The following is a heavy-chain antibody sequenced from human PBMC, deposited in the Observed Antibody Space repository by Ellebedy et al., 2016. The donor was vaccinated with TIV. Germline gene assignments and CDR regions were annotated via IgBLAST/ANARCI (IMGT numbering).Heavy chain of an antibody. J-gene: IGHJ4*02. V-gene: IGHV4-59*08. CDR3: AHIEGDYSNFC. Sequence: MPSETLSLTCIVSGGSISSYYWSWIRQPPGKGLEWIGYIYYSGSTNYNPSLKSRVTISVDTSKNQFSLKLSSVTAADTAVYYCAHIEGDYSNFCWGQGTLVTVSS. CDR2: IYYSGST. CDR1: GGSISSYY. D-gene: IGHD4-11*01.